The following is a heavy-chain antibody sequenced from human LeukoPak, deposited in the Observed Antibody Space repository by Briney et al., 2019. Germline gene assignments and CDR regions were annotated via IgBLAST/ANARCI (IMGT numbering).Heavy chain of an antibody. V-gene: IGHV3-30*04. CDR1: GFIFNDYA. J-gene: IGHJ4*02. CDR3: VREGYYESGGPFSGYFDY. Sequence: GGSLRLSCAASGFIFNDYAIHWARQAPGKGLEWVAVISSDGNTKFYTNSVEGRFTISRDNSKNTLSLQLSSLRVEDTAIYYCVREGYYESGGPFSGYFDYWGQGDLVTVSS. D-gene: IGHD3-22*01. CDR2: ISSDGNTK.